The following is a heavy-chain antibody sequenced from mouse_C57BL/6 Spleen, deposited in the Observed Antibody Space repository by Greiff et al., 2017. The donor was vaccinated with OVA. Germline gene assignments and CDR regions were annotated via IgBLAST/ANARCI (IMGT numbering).Heavy chain of an antibody. CDR3: TRGYYSRYYCDY. CDR1: GYTFTDYE. Sequence: VKLVESGAELVRPGASVTLSCKASGYTFTDYEMHWVKQTPVHGLEWIGAIDPETGGTAYNQKFKGKAILTADKSSSTAYMELRSLTSEDSAVYYCTRGYYSRYYCDYWGQGTTLTVSS. V-gene: IGHV1-15*01. D-gene: IGHD2-12*01. CDR2: IDPETGGT. J-gene: IGHJ2*01.